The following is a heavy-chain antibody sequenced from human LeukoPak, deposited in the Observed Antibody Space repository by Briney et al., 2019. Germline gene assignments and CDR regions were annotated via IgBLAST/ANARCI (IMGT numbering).Heavy chain of an antibody. CDR1: GYTFTGYY. CDR2: INPNSGGT. J-gene: IGHJ4*02. Sequence: ASVKVSCKASGYTFTGYYMHWVRQAPGQGLEWMGWINPNSGGTNYAQKFQGRFTVTRDTSISTAYMELGRLRSDDTAVYYCARVDMTTNDYWGQGTLVTVSS. CDR3: ARVDMTTNDY. D-gene: IGHD4-11*01. V-gene: IGHV1-2*02.